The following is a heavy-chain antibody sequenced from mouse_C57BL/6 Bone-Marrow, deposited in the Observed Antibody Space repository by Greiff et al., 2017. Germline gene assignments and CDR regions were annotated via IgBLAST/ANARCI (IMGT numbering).Heavy chain of an antibody. D-gene: IGHD1-1*01. CDR1: GYTFTSYW. Sequence: QVQLKQPGAELVKPGASVKMSCKASGYTFTSYWITWVKQRPGQGLEWIGDIYPGSGSTNYNEKFKSKATLTVDTSSSTAYMQLSILTSEDSAVYYCARNITTVVPYYFDYWGQGTTLTVSS. CDR2: IYPGSGST. V-gene: IGHV1-55*01. J-gene: IGHJ2*01. CDR3: ARNITTVVPYYFDY.